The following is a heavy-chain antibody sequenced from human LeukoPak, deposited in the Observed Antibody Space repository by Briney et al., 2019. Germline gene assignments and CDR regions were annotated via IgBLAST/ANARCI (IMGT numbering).Heavy chain of an antibody. J-gene: IGHJ4*02. V-gene: IGHV3-15*01. Sequence: GGSLRLSCAASGFTFTSYDMSWVRQAPGKGLQWVGRIKSKTDGGTTDYAAPVKGRFTISRDDSKNTLSLQMNSLKTEDTAVYYCTIYYFASGTYFDYWGQGILVIVSS. CDR3: TIYYFASGTYFDY. CDR2: IKSKTDGGTT. CDR1: GFTFTSYD. D-gene: IGHD3-10*01.